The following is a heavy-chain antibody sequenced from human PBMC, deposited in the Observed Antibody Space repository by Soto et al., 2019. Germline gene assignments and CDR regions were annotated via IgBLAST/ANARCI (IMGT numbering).Heavy chain of an antibody. CDR3: ARTNDYKNYYYYGMDV. CDR1: GGSFSGYY. Sequence: PSETLSLTCXVYGGSFSGYYWSWIRQPPGKGLEWIGEINHSGSTNYNPSLKSRVTISVDTSKNQFSLKLSSVTAADTAVYYCARTNDYKNYYYYGMDVWGQGTTVTVSS. CDR2: INHSGST. D-gene: IGHD4-4*01. V-gene: IGHV4-34*01. J-gene: IGHJ6*02.